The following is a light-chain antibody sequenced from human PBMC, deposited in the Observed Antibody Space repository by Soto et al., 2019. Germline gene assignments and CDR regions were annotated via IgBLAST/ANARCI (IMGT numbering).Light chain of an antibody. Sequence: EIVLTQSPGTLSLSPGERATLSCRASQSVSSIYLAWYQQKPGQAPRLLIYGAASRATGIPDRFSGSWSGTDFALTISRLEPEDFAVYYCQQYGSSRGTFGQGNKVEI. V-gene: IGKV3-20*01. CDR1: QSVSSIY. CDR3: QQYGSSRGT. J-gene: IGKJ1*01. CDR2: GAA.